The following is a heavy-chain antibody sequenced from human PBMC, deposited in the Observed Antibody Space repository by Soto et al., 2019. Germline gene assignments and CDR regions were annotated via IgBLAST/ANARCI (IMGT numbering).Heavy chain of an antibody. CDR2: ISSSSSYT. J-gene: IGHJ4*02. D-gene: IGHD6-6*01. V-gene: IGHV3-11*06. CDR3: ARGRSSPHY. Sequence: PXGSLGLSCAASGFTFSDYYMSWIRQAPGKGLEWVSYISSSSSYTNYADSVKGRFTISRDNAKNSLYLQMNSLRAEDTAVYYCARGRSSPHYWGQGTLVTVSS. CDR1: GFTFSDYY.